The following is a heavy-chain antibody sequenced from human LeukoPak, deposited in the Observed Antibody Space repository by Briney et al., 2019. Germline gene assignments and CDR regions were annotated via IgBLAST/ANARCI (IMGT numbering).Heavy chain of an antibody. V-gene: IGHV4-4*02. D-gene: IGHD6-19*01. Sequence: SETLSLTCAVSGGSISSSNWWSWVRQPPGKGLEWIGEVYHTGSSNYNPSLKSRVTISVDKSKSQFSLKLSSVTAADTAVYYCARGGTTVAGTFWFDPWGQGTLVTVSS. CDR2: VYHTGSS. CDR3: ARGGTTVAGTFWFDP. CDR1: GGSISSSNW. J-gene: IGHJ5*02.